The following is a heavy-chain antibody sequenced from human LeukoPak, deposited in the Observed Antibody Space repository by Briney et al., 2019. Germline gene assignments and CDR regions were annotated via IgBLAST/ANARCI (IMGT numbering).Heavy chain of an antibody. V-gene: IGHV4-59*12. CDR1: GGSISSYY. Sequence: SETLSLTCTVSGGSISSYYWSWIRQPPGKGLEWIGYIYYSGSTNYNPSLKSRVTISVDTSKNQFSLKPSSVTAADTAVYYCARGAARASGYSVPFDPWGQGTLVTVSS. CDR2: IYYSGST. D-gene: IGHD3-9*01. J-gene: IGHJ5*02. CDR3: ARGAARASGYSVPFDP.